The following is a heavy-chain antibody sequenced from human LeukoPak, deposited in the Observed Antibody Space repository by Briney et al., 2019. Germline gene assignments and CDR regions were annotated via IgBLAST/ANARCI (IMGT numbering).Heavy chain of an antibody. J-gene: IGHJ4*02. Sequence: SETLSLTCAVSGYSISSGYYWGWIRQPPGKGLEWIGSIYHSESTYYNPSLKSRVTISVDTSKNQFSLKLSSVTAADTAVYYCARHHGHSSSSHYFGYWGQGTLVTVSS. CDR1: GYSISSGYY. CDR2: IYHSEST. D-gene: IGHD6-6*01. CDR3: ARHHGHSSSSHYFGY. V-gene: IGHV4-38-2*01.